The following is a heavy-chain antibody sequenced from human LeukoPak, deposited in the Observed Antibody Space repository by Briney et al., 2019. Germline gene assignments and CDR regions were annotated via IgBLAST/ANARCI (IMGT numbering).Heavy chain of an antibody. Sequence: SGGSLRLSCAASGFTFSTYAMNWVRQAPGKGLEWVSGISGSGGSTYYADSVKGRFTISRDNPKNTLYLQMNSLRAEDTAVYYCAKRYGDYDLGGHDYWGQGTLVTVSS. CDR3: AKRYGDYDLGGHDY. J-gene: IGHJ4*02. D-gene: IGHD4-17*01. V-gene: IGHV3-23*01. CDR1: GFTFSTYA. CDR2: ISGSGGST.